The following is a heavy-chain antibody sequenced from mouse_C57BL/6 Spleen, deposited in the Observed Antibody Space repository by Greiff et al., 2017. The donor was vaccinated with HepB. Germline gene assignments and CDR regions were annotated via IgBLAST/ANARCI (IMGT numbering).Heavy chain of an antibody. V-gene: IGHV1-81*01. CDR2: VYPRSGNT. CDR3: ARLQDYAMDY. Sequence: QVQLQQSGAELARPGASVKLSCKASGYTFTSYGISWVKQRTGQGLEWIGEVYPRSGNTYYNEKFKGKATLTADKSSSTAYMELRSLTSEDSAVYFCARLQDYAMDYWGQGTSVTVSS. CDR1: GYTFTSYG. J-gene: IGHJ4*01.